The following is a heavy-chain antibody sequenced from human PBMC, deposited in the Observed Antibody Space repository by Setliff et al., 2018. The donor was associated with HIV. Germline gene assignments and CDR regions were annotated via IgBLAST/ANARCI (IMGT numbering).Heavy chain of an antibody. CDR2: IYTSGSA. CDR1: GGSISSYY. D-gene: IGHD6-13*01. Sequence: PSETLSLTCTVSGGSISSYYWSWIRQPAGKGLEWIGRIYTSGSANYNPSLKSRVTMSVDTSKNQFSLKLSSVTAADTAVYYCARDRTHSKVPRPYYYMDVWGKGTTVTVS. J-gene: IGHJ6*03. CDR3: ARDRTHSKVPRPYYYMDV. V-gene: IGHV4-4*07.